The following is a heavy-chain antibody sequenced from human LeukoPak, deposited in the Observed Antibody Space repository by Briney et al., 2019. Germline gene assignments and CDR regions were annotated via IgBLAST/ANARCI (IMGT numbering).Heavy chain of an antibody. CDR1: GGSISSYY. D-gene: IGHD3-16*01. Sequence: SETLSLTCTVAGGSISSYYWSWIRQPPGKGLEWIGRIFTSGSTNYNPSLRSRVTISVDTSKNQFSLQLSSVTAAATAVYYCARAEPGDAYNYFDYWGQGTLVTVSS. CDR2: IFTSGST. V-gene: IGHV4-4*08. J-gene: IGHJ4*02. CDR3: ARAEPGDAYNYFDY.